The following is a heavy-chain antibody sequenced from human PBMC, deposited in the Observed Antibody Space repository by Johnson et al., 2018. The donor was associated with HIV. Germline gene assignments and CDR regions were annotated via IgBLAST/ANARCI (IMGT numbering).Heavy chain of an antibody. Sequence: VQLVESGGGLVQPGGSLRLSCAASGFTVSSNYMSWVRQAPGKGLEWVSVIYSGGSTYYADSVTGRFTISRDNSKTTLYLQMGSLRAEDMAVYYCARAGGSSLAFDIWGQGTMVTVSS. V-gene: IGHV3-66*01. CDR1: GFTVSSNY. CDR3: ARAGGSSLAFDI. CDR2: IYSGGST. D-gene: IGHD6-6*01. J-gene: IGHJ3*02.